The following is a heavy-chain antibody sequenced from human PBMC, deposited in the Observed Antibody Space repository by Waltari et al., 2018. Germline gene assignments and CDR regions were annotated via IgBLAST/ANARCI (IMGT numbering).Heavy chain of an antibody. Sequence: EVQLVESGGGLVQPGGSLRLSCAASGFTFSSYWMSWVRQAPGKGLEWVANIKQDGSEKYYVDSVKGRFTISRDNAKNSLYLQMNSLRAEDTAVYYCARVQSGSYVKWFDPWGQGTLVTVSS. J-gene: IGHJ5*02. V-gene: IGHV3-7*01. CDR1: GFTFSSYW. CDR3: ARVQSGSYVKWFDP. D-gene: IGHD1-26*01. CDR2: IKQDGSEK.